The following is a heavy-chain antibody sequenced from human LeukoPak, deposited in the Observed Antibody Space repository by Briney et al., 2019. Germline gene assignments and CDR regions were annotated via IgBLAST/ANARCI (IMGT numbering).Heavy chain of an antibody. D-gene: IGHD1-26*01. CDR1: GYTFTGYY. J-gene: IGHJ6*02. V-gene: IGHV1-2*06. CDR2: INPNSGGT. Sequence: EASVKVSCKASGYTFTGYYMHWVRQAPGQGLEWMGRINPNSGGTNYAQKFQGRVTMTRDTSISIAYMELSRLRSDDTAVYYCARVRSEWELLWVSAYYYYGMDVWGQGTTVTVSS. CDR3: ARVRSEWELLWVSAYYYYGMDV.